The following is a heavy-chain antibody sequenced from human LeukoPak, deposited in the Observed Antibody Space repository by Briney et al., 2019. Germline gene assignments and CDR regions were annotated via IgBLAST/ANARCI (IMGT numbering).Heavy chain of an antibody. CDR2: ISSSSSYI. CDR1: GFTFSSYS. CDR3: ARVQKGDSSLDY. V-gene: IGHV3-21*01. J-gene: IGHJ4*02. D-gene: IGHD6-13*01. Sequence: QAGGSLRLSCAASGFTFSSYSMNWVRQAPGKGLEWVSSISSSSSYIYYADSVKGRFTISRDNAKNSLYLQMNSLRAEDTAVYYCARVQKGDSSLDYWGQGTLVTVSS.